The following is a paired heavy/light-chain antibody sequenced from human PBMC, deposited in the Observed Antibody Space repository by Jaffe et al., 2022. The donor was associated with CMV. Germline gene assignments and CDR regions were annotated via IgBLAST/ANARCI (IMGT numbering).Heavy chain of an antibody. CDR1: GFSVSSYG. V-gene: IGHV3-33*08. J-gene: IGHJ4*02. CDR2: IWYDGSKK. CDR3: ARDGDIWGNYRDDGTDY. D-gene: IGHD3-16*02. Sequence: VQLVESGGTVVQPGGSLNLSCAASGFSVSSYGIHWVRQAPGKGLEWVAVIWYDGSKKYYRDSVKGRLTISRDESQNTVYLHLNSLRAEDTAVYFCARDGDIWGNYRDDGTDYWGQGTLVTVSS.
Light chain of an antibody. CDR3: QHRGNWPPSLT. CDR1: QSLSNA. V-gene: IGKV3-11*01. J-gene: IGKJ4*01. CDR2: DAT. Sequence: EIVLTQSPATLSLSPGERVALSCRASQSLSNALSWLQQKPGQAPRLLIFDATSRATGIPPRFSGTGSGTEFTLTINSLEPEDFAVYYCQHRGNWPPSLTFGGGTKVEI.